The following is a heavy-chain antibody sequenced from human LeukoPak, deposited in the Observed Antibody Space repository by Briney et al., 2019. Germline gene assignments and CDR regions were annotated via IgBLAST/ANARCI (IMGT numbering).Heavy chain of an antibody. CDR2: ISGSGDRT. Sequence: GGSLRLSCAASGFTFSSYGMSWVRQAPGKGLEWVSAISGSGDRTYYADSVKGRFTISRDNSKNTLYLQMNSLRGEDTALYYCAKDLRYATDYWGQGTLVTVSS. V-gene: IGHV3-23*01. J-gene: IGHJ4*02. CDR1: GFTFSSYG. D-gene: IGHD5-12*01. CDR3: AKDLRYATDY.